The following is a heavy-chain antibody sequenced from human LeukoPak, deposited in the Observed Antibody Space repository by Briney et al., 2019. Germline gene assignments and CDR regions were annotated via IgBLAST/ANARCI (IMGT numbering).Heavy chain of an antibody. J-gene: IGHJ3*02. Sequence: KTSETLSLTCTVSGGSISSGDYYWSWIRQPPGKGLEWIGYIYYSGSTYHNPSLKSRVTISVDTSKNQFSLKLSSVTAADTAVYYCARVCSSTSCSRGDAFDIWGQGTMVTVSS. CDR1: GGSISSGDYY. CDR2: IYYSGST. V-gene: IGHV4-30-4*08. CDR3: ARVCSSTSCSRGDAFDI. D-gene: IGHD2-2*01.